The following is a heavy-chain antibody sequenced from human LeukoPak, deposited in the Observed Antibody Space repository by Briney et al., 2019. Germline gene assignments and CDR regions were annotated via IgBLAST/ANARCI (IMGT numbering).Heavy chain of an antibody. J-gene: IGHJ3*02. CDR2: INWNGGST. V-gene: IGHV3-20*04. CDR1: GFIFDDYG. Sequence: PGGSLRLSCAASGFIFDDYGMSWVRHAPGKGLEWVSGINWNGGSTGYADSVKGRFTISRDNAKNSLYLQMNSLRAEEDTAVYYCARVDWMIGAFDIWGQGTMVTVSS. CDR3: ARVDWMIGAFDI. D-gene: IGHD3-22*01.